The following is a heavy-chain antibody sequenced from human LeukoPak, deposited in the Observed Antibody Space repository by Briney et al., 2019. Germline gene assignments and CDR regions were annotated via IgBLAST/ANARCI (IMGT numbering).Heavy chain of an antibody. CDR1: GFTFSSYW. CDR3: ARGHWIQLWSANDY. CDR2: IKQDRSEK. Sequence: GGSLRLSCAASGFTFSSYWMSWVRQAPGKGLEWVANIKQDRSEKYYVDSVKGRFTISRDNAKNSLYLQMNSLRAEDTAVYYCARGHWIQLWSANDYWGQGTLVTVSS. V-gene: IGHV3-7*01. D-gene: IGHD5-18*01. J-gene: IGHJ4*02.